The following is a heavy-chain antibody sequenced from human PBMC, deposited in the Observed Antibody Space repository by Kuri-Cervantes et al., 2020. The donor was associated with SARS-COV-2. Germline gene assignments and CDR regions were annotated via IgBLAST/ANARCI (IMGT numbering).Heavy chain of an antibody. J-gene: IGHJ4*02. CDR2: IYYSGST. V-gene: IGHV4-59*08. CDR1: GGSISSYY. D-gene: IGHD7-27*01. CDR3: ARGGNWAPIDY. Sequence: SETLSLTCTVSGGSISSYYWSWIRQPPGQGLEWLGYIYYSGSTKYNPSLESRVTISLDTSRNQFSLKLSSVTAADTAVYYCARGGNWAPIDYWGQGTLVTVSS.